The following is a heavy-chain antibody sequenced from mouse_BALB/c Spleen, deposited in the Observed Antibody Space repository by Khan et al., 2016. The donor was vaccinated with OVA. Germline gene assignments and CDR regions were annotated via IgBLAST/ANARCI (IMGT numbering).Heavy chain of an antibody. J-gene: IGHJ4*01. CDR1: GFSLTSYG. Sequence: QMQLEESGPGLVQPSQSLSITCTVSGFSLTSYGVHWVRQSPGKGLEWLGVIWSGGSTDYNAAFISRLSISKDNSKSQVFFKMNSLQANDTAIYYCARRKYGNRHAMDYWGQGTSVTVSS. D-gene: IGHD2-10*02. CDR2: IWSGGST. V-gene: IGHV2-2*02. CDR3: ARRKYGNRHAMDY.